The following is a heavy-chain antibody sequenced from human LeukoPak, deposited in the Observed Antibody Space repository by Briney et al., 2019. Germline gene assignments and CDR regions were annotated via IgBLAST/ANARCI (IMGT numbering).Heavy chain of an antibody. Sequence: ASVKVSCKAPPYTFNKYYIHWVRQAPGQGLEWMGVINPSGRSASYAQRFQGKVTITRDTSTSTVYMDLSSLTSEDTAVYYCARDSVELERRNWFDPWGQGTLVTVSS. CDR3: ARDSVELERRNWFDP. CDR1: PYTFNKYY. D-gene: IGHD1-1*01. V-gene: IGHV1-46*02. J-gene: IGHJ5*02. CDR2: INPSGRSA.